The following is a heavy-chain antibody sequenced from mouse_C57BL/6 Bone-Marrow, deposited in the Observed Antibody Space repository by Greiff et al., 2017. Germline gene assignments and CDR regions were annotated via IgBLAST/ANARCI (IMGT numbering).Heavy chain of an antibody. CDR3: TTTITTVVSFDY. CDR2: IDPENGDT. V-gene: IGHV14-4*01. CDR1: GFNIKDDY. D-gene: IGHD1-1*01. Sequence: VQLQQSGAELVRPGASVKLSCTASGFNIKDDYMHWVKQRPEQGPEWIGWIDPENGDTEYASKFQGKATITADTSSNTAYLQLSSLTSEDTAVYYCTTTITTVVSFDYWGQGTTLTVSS. J-gene: IGHJ2*01.